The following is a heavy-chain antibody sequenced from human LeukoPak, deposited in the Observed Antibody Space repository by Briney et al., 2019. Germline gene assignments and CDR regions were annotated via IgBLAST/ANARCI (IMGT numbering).Heavy chain of an antibody. CDR3: ARGTGYNTGRSVDY. V-gene: IGHV3-23*01. CDR2: ISGSGGST. CDR1: GLTFSSYS. Sequence: GGSLRLSCTASGLTFSSYSMTWVRQAPGKGLEWVSAISGSGGSTYYADSVKGRFTISGDNSKNTLYLQMNSLRAEDTAVYYCARGTGYNTGRSVDYWGQGTLVTVSS. D-gene: IGHD6-25*01. J-gene: IGHJ4*02.